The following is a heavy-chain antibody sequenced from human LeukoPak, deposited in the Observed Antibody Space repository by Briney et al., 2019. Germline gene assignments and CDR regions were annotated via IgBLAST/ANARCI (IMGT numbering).Heavy chain of an antibody. D-gene: IGHD3-22*01. J-gene: IGHJ4*02. V-gene: IGHV1-69*13. Sequence: GASVKVSCTASGGTFSSYAISWVRQAPGQGLEWMGGIIPIFGTANYAQKFQGRVTITADESTSTAYMELSSLRSEDTAVYYCARVVLRGYYYDRTYYFDYWGQGTLVTVSS. CDR3: ARVVLRGYYYDRTYYFDY. CDR1: GGTFSSYA. CDR2: IIPIFGTA.